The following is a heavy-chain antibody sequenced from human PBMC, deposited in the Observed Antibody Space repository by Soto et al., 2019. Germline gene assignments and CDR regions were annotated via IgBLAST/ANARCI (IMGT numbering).Heavy chain of an antibody. V-gene: IGHV4-30-4*01. CDR1: GGSISSGDYY. CDR2: IYYSGRT. Sequence: QVQLQESGPGLVKPSQTLSLTCTVSGGSISSGDYYWSWIRQPPGKGLEWIGYIYYSGRTYYNPSLKRRVTISVDTSKNQFPLKLSSVTAADTAVYYCARVGVLCSRGSCYDLNWFDPWSQGTLVTVSS. D-gene: IGHD2-15*01. J-gene: IGHJ5*02. CDR3: ARVGVLCSRGSCYDLNWFDP.